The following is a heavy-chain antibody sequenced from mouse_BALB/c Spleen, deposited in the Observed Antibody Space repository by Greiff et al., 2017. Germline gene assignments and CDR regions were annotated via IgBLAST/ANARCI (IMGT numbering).Heavy chain of an antibody. Sequence: VQLVESGAELAKPGASVKMSCKASGYTFTSYWMHWVKQRPGQGLEWIGYINPSTGYTEYNQKFKDKATLTADKSSSTAYMQLSSLTSEDSAVYYCARREYRYDNCDYWGQGTTLTVSS. D-gene: IGHD2-14*01. V-gene: IGHV1-7*01. CDR2: INPSTGYT. J-gene: IGHJ2*01. CDR3: ARREYRYDNCDY. CDR1: GYTFTSYW.